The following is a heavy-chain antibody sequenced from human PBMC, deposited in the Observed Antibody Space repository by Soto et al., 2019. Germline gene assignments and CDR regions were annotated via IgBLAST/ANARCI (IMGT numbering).Heavy chain of an antibody. Sequence: SETLSLTCAVSGGSSSSSNWWSWVRQPPGKGLEWIGEIYHSGSTNYNPSLKSRVTISVDKSKNQFSLKLSSVTAADTAVYYWASWRMDGRMDVWGQGTTVTVSS. CDR1: GGSSSSSNW. CDR3: ASWRMDGRMDV. V-gene: IGHV4-4*02. D-gene: IGHD2-15*01. CDR2: IYHSGST. J-gene: IGHJ6*02.